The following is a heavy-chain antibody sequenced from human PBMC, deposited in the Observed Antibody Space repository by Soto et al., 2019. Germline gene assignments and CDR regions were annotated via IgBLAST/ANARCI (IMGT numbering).Heavy chain of an antibody. CDR3: ARRSSGWYFDY. CDR1: GFSFSSYA. D-gene: IGHD6-19*01. Sequence: EVQLLESGGGLVQPGGSLRLSCAASGFSFSSYAMNWVRQAPGKGLEWVSVISGSGDSTYYADSVKGRFTISRDNSKNTLDLQMISVRAEDTAVYYCARRSSGWYFDYWGQGTLVIVSS. V-gene: IGHV3-23*01. CDR2: ISGSGDST. J-gene: IGHJ4*02.